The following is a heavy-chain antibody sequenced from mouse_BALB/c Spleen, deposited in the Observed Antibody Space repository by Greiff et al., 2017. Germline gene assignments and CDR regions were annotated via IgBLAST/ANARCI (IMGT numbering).Heavy chain of an antibody. V-gene: IGHV2-9*02. J-gene: IGHJ1*01. CDR3: ARDRYYGSSLYWYFDV. D-gene: IGHD1-1*01. Sequence: QVQLKESGPGLVAPSQSLSITCTVSGFSLTSYGVHWVRQPPGKGLEWLGVIWAGGSTNYNSALMSRLSISKDNSKSQVFLKMNSLQTDDTAMYYCARDRYYGSSLYWYFDVWGAGTTVTVSS. CDR1: GFSLTSYG. CDR2: IWAGGST.